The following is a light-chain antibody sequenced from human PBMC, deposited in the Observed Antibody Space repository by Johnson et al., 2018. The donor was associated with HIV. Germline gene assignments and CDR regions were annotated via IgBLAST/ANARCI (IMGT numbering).Light chain of an antibody. CDR2: DNN. CDR1: NSNIGNNY. Sequence: QSVLTQPPSVSAAPGQKVTISCSGSNSNIGNNYVSWYQQLPGTAPKLLIYDNNKRPSRIPDRFPGSKSGTSATLGITGLPTGDEADYYCGTWDSSLSALAFGTGTKVTVL. CDR3: GTWDSSLSALA. J-gene: IGLJ1*01. V-gene: IGLV1-51*01.